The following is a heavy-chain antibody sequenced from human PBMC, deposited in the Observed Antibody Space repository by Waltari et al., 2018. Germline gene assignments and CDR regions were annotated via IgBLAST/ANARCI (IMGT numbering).Heavy chain of an antibody. J-gene: IGHJ4*02. CDR1: GVTFSSYA. CDR3: AKDGSASRLVRYYLDS. CDR2: IWYDGSYK. V-gene: IGHV3-33*06. D-gene: IGHD2-8*02. Sequence: QVQLVESGGEVQPGRTRRMSCAASGVTFSSYAMLRVRQAPGKGLEWVAVIWYDGSYKFYADSVKGRFSISRDNPKNTLHLQMDSLRAEDSAIYYCAKDGSASRLVRYYLDSWGPGTLVTVSS.